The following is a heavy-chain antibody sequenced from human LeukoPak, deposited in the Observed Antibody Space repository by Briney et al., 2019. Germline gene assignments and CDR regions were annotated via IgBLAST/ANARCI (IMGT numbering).Heavy chain of an antibody. J-gene: IGHJ4*02. D-gene: IGHD3-16*01. CDR3: ARVPDWTYVPDY. V-gene: IGHV4-61*02. Sequence: SETLSLTCTVSGVSISSDRFYWTWVPQPAGKGLEWIGRIKSSNTNYNPSLKSRVSISLDTSTNQFSLKLSSLTAADTAVYYCARVPDWTYVPDYWGQGTLVTVSS. CDR2: IKSSNT. CDR1: GVSISSDRFY.